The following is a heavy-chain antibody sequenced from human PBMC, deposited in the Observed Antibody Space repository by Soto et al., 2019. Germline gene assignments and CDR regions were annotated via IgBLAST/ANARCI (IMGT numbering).Heavy chain of an antibody. CDR3: ARRPMVGYYYYGMDV. CDR2: IYSGGST. CDR1: GFTVSSNY. Sequence: EVQLVESGGGLVQPGGSLRLSCAASGFTVSSNYMSWVRQAPGKGLEWVSVIYSGGSTYYADSVKGRFTISRDNSKNTLYLQMNRLRAEDTAVYYCARRPMVGYYYYGMDVWGQGTTVTVSS. J-gene: IGHJ6*02. D-gene: IGHD3-10*01. V-gene: IGHV3-66*04.